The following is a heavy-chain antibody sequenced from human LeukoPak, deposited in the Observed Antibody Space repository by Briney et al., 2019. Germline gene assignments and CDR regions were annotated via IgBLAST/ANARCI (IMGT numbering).Heavy chain of an antibody. CDR3: ARDRFGSGTAFDY. J-gene: IGHJ4*02. CDR2: IYHVGST. V-gene: IGHV4-4*02. D-gene: IGHD3-10*01. Sequence: PSGTLSLTCAVSGASINSRNWWSWVRPPPGKGLEWIGEIYHVGSTNYNPSLKSRVTISVDTTKNQFSLKLSSVTAADTAVYYCARDRFGSGTAFDYWGQGALVTVSS. CDR1: GASINSRNW.